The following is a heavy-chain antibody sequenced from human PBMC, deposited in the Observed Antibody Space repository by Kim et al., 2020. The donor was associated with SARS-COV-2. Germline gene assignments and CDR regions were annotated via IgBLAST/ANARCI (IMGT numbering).Heavy chain of an antibody. Sequence: YYADSVKGRFTISRDNSKNTLYLQMNSLRAEDTAVYYCANDGQYPWIWAYWGQGTLVTVSS. D-gene: IGHD3-16*01. V-gene: IGHV3-23*01. CDR3: ANDGQYPWIWAY. J-gene: IGHJ4*02.